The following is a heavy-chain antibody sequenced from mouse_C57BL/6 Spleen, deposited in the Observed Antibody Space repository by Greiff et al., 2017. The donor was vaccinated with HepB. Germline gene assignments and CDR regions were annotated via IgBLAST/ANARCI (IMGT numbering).Heavy chain of an antibody. CDR3: TTLITTVVGGVYAMDY. D-gene: IGHD1-1*01. CDR2: IDPENGDT. V-gene: IGHV14-4*01. Sequence: VQLKQSGAELVRPGASVKLSCTASGFNIKDDYMHWVKQRPEQGLEWIGWIDPENGDTEYASKFQGKATITADTSSNTAYLQLSSLTSEDTAVYYCTTLITTVVGGVYAMDYWGQGTSVTVSS. CDR1: GFNIKDDY. J-gene: IGHJ4*01.